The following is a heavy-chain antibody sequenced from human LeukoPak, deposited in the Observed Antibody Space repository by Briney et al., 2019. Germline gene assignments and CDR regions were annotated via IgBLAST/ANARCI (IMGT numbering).Heavy chain of an antibody. Sequence: ASVTVSCKASGYTFTGYYMHWVRQALGQGLEWMGWINPNSGGTNYAQKFQGRVTMTRDTSITTAYMELSRLRSDNTALYYCASSRRYYYDSSGNDAFDIWGQGTMVTVSS. V-gene: IGHV1-2*02. CDR1: GYTFTGYY. CDR2: INPNSGGT. J-gene: IGHJ3*02. CDR3: ASSRRYYYDSSGNDAFDI. D-gene: IGHD3-22*01.